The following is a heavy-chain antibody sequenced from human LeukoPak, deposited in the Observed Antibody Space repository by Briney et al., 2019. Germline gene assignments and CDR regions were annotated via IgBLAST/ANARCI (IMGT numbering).Heavy chain of an antibody. CDR1: GYTFTGYY. CDR3: ARGASSHYYDSSGYYGRRRKFYYMDV. J-gene: IGHJ6*03. D-gene: IGHD3-22*01. Sequence: ASVKVSCKASGYTFTGYYMHWVRQAPGQGLEWMGWINPNSGGTNYAQKFQGRVTMTRNTSISTAYMELSSLRSEDTAVYYCARGASSHYYDSSGYYGRRRKFYYMDVWGKGTTVTISS. V-gene: IGHV1-2*02. CDR2: INPNSGGT.